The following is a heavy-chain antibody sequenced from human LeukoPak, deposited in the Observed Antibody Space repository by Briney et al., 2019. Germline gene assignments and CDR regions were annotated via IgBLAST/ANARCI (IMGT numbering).Heavy chain of an antibody. D-gene: IGHD4-11*01. CDR1: GGSISSSGYY. J-gene: IGHJ4*02. Sequence: PSETLSLTCTVSGGSISSSGYYWGWIRQPPGKGLEWLANINKDGSTTNYIDSVRGRFTISRDNAKNLLYLQVNSLRAEDTAVYYCAREVTTVTTPSPNPLDYWGQGTLVTVSS. CDR3: AREVTTVTTPSPNPLDY. V-gene: IGHV3-7*03. CDR2: INKDGSTT.